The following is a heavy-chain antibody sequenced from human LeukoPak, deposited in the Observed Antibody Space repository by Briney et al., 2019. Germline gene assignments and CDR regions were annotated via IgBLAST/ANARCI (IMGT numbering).Heavy chain of an antibody. CDR3: ARGTYFDY. Sequence: ASVKVSCKASGGTFSSYAISWVRQAPGQGLEWMGWISAYNGNTNYAQKVQGRVTMTTDTSTNTAYMELRSLRSDDTAVYYCARGTYFDYWGQGTLVTVSS. CDR2: ISAYNGNT. CDR1: GGTFSSYA. J-gene: IGHJ4*02. V-gene: IGHV1-18*01.